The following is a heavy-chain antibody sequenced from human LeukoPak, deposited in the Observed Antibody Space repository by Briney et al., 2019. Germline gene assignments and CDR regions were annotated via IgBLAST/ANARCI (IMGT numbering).Heavy chain of an antibody. J-gene: IGHJ4*02. V-gene: IGHV4-4*07. CDR2: IYTSGTT. CDR1: GDSISSYY. Sequence: SETLSLTCTVSGDSISSYYWSWIRQPAGKGLEWIGRIYTSGTTNYNPSLKSRVTISVDTSKNQFSLKLSSVTAADTAVYYCARVADVGYFFDYWGQGTLVTVSS. D-gene: IGHD2/OR15-2a*01. CDR3: ARVADVGYFFDY.